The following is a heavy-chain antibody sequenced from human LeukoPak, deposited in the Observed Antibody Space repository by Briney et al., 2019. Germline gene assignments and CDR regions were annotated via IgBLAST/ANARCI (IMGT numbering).Heavy chain of an antibody. Sequence: ASVKVSCKASGGTFSNDAVSWVRQDPGEGLKWMGRVIPFLGTTNYAHNFQGRVTITADQDTQTAYMELRSLRSEDTAVYFCARGPSSDLRTGFFFGYFDDWGQGTLITVSS. J-gene: IGHJ4*02. CDR2: VIPFLGTT. CDR3: ARGPSSDLRTGFFFGYFDD. CDR1: GGTFSNDA. V-gene: IGHV1-69*11. D-gene: IGHD3/OR15-3a*01.